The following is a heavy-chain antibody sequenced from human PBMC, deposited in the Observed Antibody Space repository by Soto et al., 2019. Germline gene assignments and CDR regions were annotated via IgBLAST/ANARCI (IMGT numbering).Heavy chain of an antibody. V-gene: IGHV3-23*01. CDR3: AKLTSPLMGLLPTLYLDY. Sequence: EVQLLESGGGLVQPGGSLSLSCAASGFTFTSYAMNWVRRVPGKGLEWVSGITASGGTKFYADSVKGRFTISRDSSKNKVFLQMNNLRVEDKGVYYCAKLTSPLMGLLPTLYLDYCGQGTLVTVSA. CDR2: ITASGGTK. CDR1: GFTFTSYA. D-gene: IGHD3-22*01. J-gene: IGHJ4*02.